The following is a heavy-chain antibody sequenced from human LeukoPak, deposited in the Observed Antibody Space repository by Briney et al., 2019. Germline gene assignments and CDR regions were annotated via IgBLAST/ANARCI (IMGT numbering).Heavy chain of an antibody. J-gene: IGHJ4*02. V-gene: IGHV3-21*01. CDR3: ARGPSLYYYDSSGYPYYFDY. CDR1: GFTFSDYS. Sequence: GGSLRLSYAASGFTFSDYSMNWVRQAPGKGLEWVSSISSSSSYIYYADSVKGRFTISRDNAKNSLYLQMNSLRAEDTAVFYCARGPSLYYYDSSGYPYYFDYWGQGTLVTVSS. D-gene: IGHD3-22*01. CDR2: ISSSSSYI.